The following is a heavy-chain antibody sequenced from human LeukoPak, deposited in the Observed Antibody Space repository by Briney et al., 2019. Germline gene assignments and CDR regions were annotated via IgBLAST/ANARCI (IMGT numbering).Heavy chain of an antibody. D-gene: IGHD6-13*01. Sequence: PSQTLSLTCAISGDSVSSNSVAWNWIRQSPSRGLEWLGRTYYRSKWYTDYAESVKSRITINPDTSKNQFSLQLNCVTPEDTAVYYCARIKQQLADYWGQGTLVTVSS. CDR2: TYYRSKWYT. J-gene: IGHJ4*02. CDR3: ARIKQQLADY. V-gene: IGHV6-1*01. CDR1: GDSVSSNSVA.